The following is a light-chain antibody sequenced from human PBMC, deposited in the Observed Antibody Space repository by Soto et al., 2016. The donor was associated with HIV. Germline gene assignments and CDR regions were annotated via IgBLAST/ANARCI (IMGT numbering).Light chain of an antibody. CDR1: SLRSYS. CDR2: GKN. V-gene: IGLV3-19*01. J-gene: IGLJ1*01. CDR3: LSWDNGDV. Sequence: SSELTQDPTVSVALGQTVRITCQGDSLRSYSASWCQQKPGQAPVLVMYGKNNRPSGIPDRFSGSSSENTVSLTITGTQAEDAADYYCLSWDNGDVFGTGTKVTVL.